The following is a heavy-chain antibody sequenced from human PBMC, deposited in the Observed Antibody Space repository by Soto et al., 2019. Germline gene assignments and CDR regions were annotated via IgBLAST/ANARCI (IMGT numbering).Heavy chain of an antibody. V-gene: IGHV4-31*03. D-gene: IGHD3-3*01. Sequence: SETLSLTCTVSGGSISSGGYYWSWIRQHPGKGLEWIGYIYYSGSTYYNPSLKSRVTISVDTSKNQFSLKLSSVTAADTAVYYCARGDYDFWSGSSGYYYYMDVWGKGTTVTVSS. CDR1: GGSISSGGYY. CDR2: IYYSGST. J-gene: IGHJ6*03. CDR3: ARGDYDFWSGSSGYYYYMDV.